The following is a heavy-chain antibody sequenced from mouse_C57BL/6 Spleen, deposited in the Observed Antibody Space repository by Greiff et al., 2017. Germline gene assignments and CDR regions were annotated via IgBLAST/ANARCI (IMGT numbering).Heavy chain of an antibody. Sequence: VQLKESGPELVKPGASVKISCKASGYSFTGYYMNWVKQSPEKSLEWIGEINPSTGGTTYNQKFKAKATLTVDKSSSTAYMQLKSLTSEDSAVYYCARYDYDRGYYAMDYWGQGTSVTVSS. CDR1: GYSFTGYY. V-gene: IGHV1-42*01. CDR3: ARYDYDRGYYAMDY. D-gene: IGHD2-4*01. J-gene: IGHJ4*01. CDR2: INPSTGGT.